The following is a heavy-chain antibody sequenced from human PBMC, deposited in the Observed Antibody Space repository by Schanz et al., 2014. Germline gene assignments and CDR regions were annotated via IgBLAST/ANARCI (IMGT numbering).Heavy chain of an antibody. CDR3: ARDQSPYTNSSDVRYFDY. Sequence: QVQLVQSGAEVKKPGASVKVSCKASGYTFTSYGINWVRQAPGQGLEWVGWISPYTGNTHYFDKMEGRVTMTTDTSTSTAYMELSSLRSEDTAVYYCARDQSPYTNSSDVRYFDYWGQGSLVTVSS. CDR1: GYTFTSYG. CDR2: ISPYTGNT. J-gene: IGHJ4*02. D-gene: IGHD6-6*01. V-gene: IGHV1-18*01.